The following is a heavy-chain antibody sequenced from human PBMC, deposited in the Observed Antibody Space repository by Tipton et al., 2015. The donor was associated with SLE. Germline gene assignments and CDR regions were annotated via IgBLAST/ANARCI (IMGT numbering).Heavy chain of an antibody. CDR1: GYTFSGYY. CDR2: INPNSGGA. V-gene: IGHV1-2*02. D-gene: IGHD3-10*01. CDR3: WLSQDAFDT. J-gene: IGHJ3*02. Sequence: QSGAEVKKPGASVKVSCKASGYTFSGYYIHWVRQAPGQGLEWMGWINPNSGGARYVQKFQGRVTMTRDTSTSTAYMELSRLKSDDAAGYYCWLSQDAFDTWGQGTMVTVSS.